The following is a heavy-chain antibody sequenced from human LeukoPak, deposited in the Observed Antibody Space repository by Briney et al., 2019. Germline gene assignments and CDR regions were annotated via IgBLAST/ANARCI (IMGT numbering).Heavy chain of an antibody. CDR1: GFTFSSYW. CDR2: IKRDGSEK. CDR3: ARESSSSGRYFDY. J-gene: IGHJ4*02. D-gene: IGHD6-6*01. V-gene: IGHV3-7*01. Sequence: GGSLRLSCAASGFTFSSYWMTWVRQAPGKGLEWVANIKRDGSEKHYVDSVKGRFTISRDNAKNTLFLQMNSLRAEDTAVYYCARESSSSGRYFDYWGRGTLVTVSS.